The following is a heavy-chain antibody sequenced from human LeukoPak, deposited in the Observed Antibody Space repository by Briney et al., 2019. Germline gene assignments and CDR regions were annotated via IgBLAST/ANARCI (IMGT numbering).Heavy chain of an antibody. D-gene: IGHD3-16*01. CDR1: GGSISSGGYP. CDR3: AGGGDLAYFDY. J-gene: IGHJ4*02. V-gene: IGHV4-30-2*01. Sequence: SETLSLTCAVSGGSISSGGYPWSWIRQPPGKGLEWIGYIYHSGSTYYNPSLKSRVTISVDRSKNQLSLKLSSVTAADTAVYYCAGGGDLAYFDYWGQGTLVTVSS. CDR2: IYHSGST.